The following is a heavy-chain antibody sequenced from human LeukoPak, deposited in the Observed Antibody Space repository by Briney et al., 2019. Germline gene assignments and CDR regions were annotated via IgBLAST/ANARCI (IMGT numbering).Heavy chain of an antibody. CDR3: ARGISTMVRGVIIK. V-gene: IGHV1-2*02. J-gene: IGHJ4*02. CDR2: INPNSGGT. Sequence: ASVKVSCKASGYTFTGYYMHWVRQAPGQGLEWMGWINPNSGGTNYAQKFQGRVTMTRDTSISTAYMELSRLRSDGTAVYYCARGISTMVRGVIIKWGQGTLVTVSS. D-gene: IGHD3-10*01. CDR1: GYTFTGYY.